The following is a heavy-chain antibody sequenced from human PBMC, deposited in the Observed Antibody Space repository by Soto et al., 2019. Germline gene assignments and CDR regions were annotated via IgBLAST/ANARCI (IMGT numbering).Heavy chain of an antibody. CDR1: GGTFSSYA. Sequence: QVRLVQSGAEVKKPGSSVKVSCEASGGTFSSYAVTWVRQAPGQGLEWMGGIIPIVTTPNYAQQFQGRLTISADKSTSTSYMEWSSLRSEDTGVYYCARVCYNFWSRYHYYGMDVWGQGNTVIVSS. D-gene: IGHD3-3*01. CDR3: ARVCYNFWSRYHYYGMDV. J-gene: IGHJ6*02. V-gene: IGHV1-69*06. CDR2: IIPIVTTP.